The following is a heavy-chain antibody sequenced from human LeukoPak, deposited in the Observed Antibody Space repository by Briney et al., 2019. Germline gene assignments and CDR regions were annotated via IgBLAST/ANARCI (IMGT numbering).Heavy chain of an antibody. CDR2: ISGGGEST. Sequence: GGSLRLSCAASGFTVSSNYMSWVRQAPGKGLEWVSSISGGGESTYYADSVKGRFTVSRDNSKNTLYLQINSLRGEDTAVYYCAKGKYSSGGVPDYWGQGTLVTVSS. D-gene: IGHD6-19*01. V-gene: IGHV3-23*01. CDR1: GFTVSSNY. CDR3: AKGKYSSGGVPDY. J-gene: IGHJ4*02.